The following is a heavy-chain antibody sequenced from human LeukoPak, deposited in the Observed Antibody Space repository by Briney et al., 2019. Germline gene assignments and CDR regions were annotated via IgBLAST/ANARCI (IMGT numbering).Heavy chain of an antibody. CDR3: ARVHPLAATAVSWYFDL. Sequence: GSVKVSCKASGYTLTSYGISWVRPAPAQGLAGMGWISAYNGNTNYAQKLQGRGTMTTDTSSSTAYMELRSLRSDDTAVYYWARVHPLAATAVSWYFDLWGRGTLVTVSS. V-gene: IGHV1-18*01. CDR2: ISAYNGNT. D-gene: IGHD2-15*01. J-gene: IGHJ2*01. CDR1: GYTLTSYG.